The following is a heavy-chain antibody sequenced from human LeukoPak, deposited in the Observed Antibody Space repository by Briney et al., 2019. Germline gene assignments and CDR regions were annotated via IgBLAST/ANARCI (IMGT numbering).Heavy chain of an antibody. J-gene: IGHJ4*02. Sequence: GESLKISCKISGYILTRNWIGWVRQVPGKGLEWMGLVYPGDYSDTKYSPSFQGQVTFSVDKSISTAYLQWSSLKASDTAMYYCARRGRSSSWYPFDYWGQGTLVTVSS. D-gene: IGHD6-13*01. CDR3: ARRGRSSSWYPFDY. CDR2: VYPGDYSDT. CDR1: GYILTRNW. V-gene: IGHV5-51*01.